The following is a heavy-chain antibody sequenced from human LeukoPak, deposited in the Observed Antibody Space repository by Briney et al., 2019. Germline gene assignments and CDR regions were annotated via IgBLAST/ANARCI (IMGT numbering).Heavy chain of an antibody. CDR2: IILIFGTA. D-gene: IGHD2-2*02. CDR3: ARGGYCSSTSCYSLRENAFDI. V-gene: IGHV1-69*05. J-gene: IGHJ3*02. CDR1: GGTFSSYA. Sequence: SVKVSCKASGGTFSSYAISWVRQAPGQGLEWMGGIILIFGTANYAQKFQGRVTITTDESTSTAYMELSSLRSEDTAVYYCARGGYCSSTSCYSLRENAFDIWGQGTMVTVSS.